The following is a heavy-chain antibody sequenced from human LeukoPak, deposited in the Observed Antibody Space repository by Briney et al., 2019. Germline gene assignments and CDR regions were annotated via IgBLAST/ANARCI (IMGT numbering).Heavy chain of an antibody. D-gene: IGHD6-13*01. CDR2: ISSSGSTI. CDR3: ARGWYSSSWYAAFDI. J-gene: IGHJ3*02. V-gene: IGHV3-48*03. CDR1: GFTFRSYE. Sequence: PGGSLRLSCEDSGFTFRSYEMNWVRQAPGKGLEWVSYISSSGSTIYYADSVKGRFTISRDNSKNTLYLQMNSLRAEDTAVYYCARGWYSSSWYAAFDIWGQGTMVTVSS.